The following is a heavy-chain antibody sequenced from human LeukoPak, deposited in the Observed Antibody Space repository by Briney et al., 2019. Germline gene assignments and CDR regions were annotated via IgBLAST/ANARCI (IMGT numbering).Heavy chain of an antibody. D-gene: IGHD3-22*01. CDR2: IYYSGST. CDR1: GGSISSGDYY. J-gene: IGHJ4*02. Sequence: PSETLSLTCTVSGGSISSGDYYWSWIRQPPGKGLEWIGYIYYSGSTYYNPSLKSRVTISVDTSKNQFSLKLSSVTAADTAVYYCARVNYYDSSGHFHFDYWGQGTLVTVSS. V-gene: IGHV4-30-4*01. CDR3: ARVNYYDSSGHFHFDY.